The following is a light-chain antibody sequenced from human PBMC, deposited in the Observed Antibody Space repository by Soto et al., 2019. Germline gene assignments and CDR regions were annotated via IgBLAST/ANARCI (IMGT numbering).Light chain of an antibody. CDR2: TNN. Sequence: QAVVTQPPSVSGAPGQRVTISCTRSSSNIGAGYDVHWYQQLPGTAPKLLIYTNNNRPSGVPGRFSGSKSGTSASLAISGLQPEDEAHYYCQSYDSGLSGSDWVFGGGTKLTVL. V-gene: IGLV1-40*01. J-gene: IGLJ3*02. CDR3: QSYDSGLSGSDWV. CDR1: SSNIGAGYD.